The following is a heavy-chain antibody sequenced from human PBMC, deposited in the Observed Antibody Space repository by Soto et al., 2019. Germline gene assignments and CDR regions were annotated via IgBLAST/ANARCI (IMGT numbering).Heavy chain of an antibody. CDR3: ARDDGWLILDY. Sequence: EVRLVESGGGPVKPGGSLRLSCAASGFAFNTYSMNWVRQAPGKGLEWVAFITRSSSYIYYADSVRGRFTLSRDNAKNSRYLQMNSLRAEDTAIYYCARDDGWLILDYWGQGTLVTVSS. D-gene: IGHD6-19*01. CDR1: GFAFNTYS. CDR2: ITRSSSYI. V-gene: IGHV3-21*06. J-gene: IGHJ4*02.